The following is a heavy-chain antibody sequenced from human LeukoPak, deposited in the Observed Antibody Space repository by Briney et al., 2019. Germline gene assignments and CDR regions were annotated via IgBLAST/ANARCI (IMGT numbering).Heavy chain of an antibody. J-gene: IGHJ4*02. CDR2: IYYSGST. D-gene: IGHD1-26*01. V-gene: IGHV4-59*11. Sequence: SETLSLTCTVSGGSISSHYWSWIRQPPGKGLEWIGYIYYSGSTNYNPSLKSRVTISVDTSKNQFSLKLSSVTAADTAVYYCARDGLVGVTTRAFDYWGQGTLVTVSS. CDR3: ARDGLVGVTTRAFDY. CDR1: GGSISSHY.